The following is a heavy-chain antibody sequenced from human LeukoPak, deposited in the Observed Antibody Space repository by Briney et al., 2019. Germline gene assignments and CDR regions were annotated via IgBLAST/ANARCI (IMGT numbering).Heavy chain of an antibody. CDR2: ISSSSSYI. V-gene: IGHV3-21*01. D-gene: IGHD5-24*01. CDR3: ARVGDGYNMGDWFDP. Sequence: GGSLRLSSAASGFTFSSYSMNWVRQAPGKGLEWVSSISSSSSYIYYADSVKGRFTISRDNAKNSLYLQMNSLRAEDTAVYYCARVGDGYNMGDWFDPWGQGTLVTVSS. J-gene: IGHJ5*02. CDR1: GFTFSSYS.